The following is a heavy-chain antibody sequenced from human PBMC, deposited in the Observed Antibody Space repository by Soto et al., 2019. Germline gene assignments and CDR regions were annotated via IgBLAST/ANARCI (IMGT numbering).Heavy chain of an antibody. CDR1: GVSISSYY. CDR3: ARHSSSWYADYFDY. V-gene: IGHV4-59*01. D-gene: IGHD6-13*01. Sequence: SETLSLTCTVSGVSISSYYWSWIRQPPGKGLEWIGYIYYSGSTNYNPSLKSRVTISVDTSKNQFSLKLSSVTAADTAVYYCARHSSSWYADYFDYWGQGTLVTVSS. J-gene: IGHJ4*02. CDR2: IYYSGST.